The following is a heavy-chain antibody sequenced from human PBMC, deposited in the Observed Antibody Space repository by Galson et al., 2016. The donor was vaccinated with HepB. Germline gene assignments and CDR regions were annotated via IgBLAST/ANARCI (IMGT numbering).Heavy chain of an antibody. D-gene: IGHD4-23*01. CDR1: GYTFTSYA. V-gene: IGHV1-3*01. J-gene: IGHJ5*02. CDR2: INAGHGNT. CDR3: ARDYDNGGNNWFDP. Sequence: SVKVSCKASGYTFTSYAMHWVRQAPGQRLEWMGWINAGHGNTKYSQKFQGRVTITRDTSASTAYMELSSLRSEDTAVYYCARDYDNGGNNWFDPWGQGTLVTVSS.